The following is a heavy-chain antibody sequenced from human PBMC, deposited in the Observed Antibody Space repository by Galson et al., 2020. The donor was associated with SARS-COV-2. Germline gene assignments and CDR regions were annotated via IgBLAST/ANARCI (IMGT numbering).Heavy chain of an antibody. CDR2: ISYDGSNK. V-gene: IGHV3-30*01. CDR1: GFTFSSYA. Sequence: GGSLRLSCAASGFTFSSYAMHWVRQAPGKGLEWVAVISYDGSNKYYADSVKGRFTISRDNSKNTLYLQMNSLRAEDTAVYYCAREIDCSGGSCYDYWGQGTLVTVSS. CDR3: AREIDCSGGSCYDY. J-gene: IGHJ4*02. D-gene: IGHD2-15*01.